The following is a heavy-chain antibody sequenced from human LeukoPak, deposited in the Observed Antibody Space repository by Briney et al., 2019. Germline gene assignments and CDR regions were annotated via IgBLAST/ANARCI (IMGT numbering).Heavy chain of an antibody. Sequence: SETLSLTCTVSGGSISSYYWSWIRQPPGKGLEWIGYIYYSGSTNYNPSLKSRVTISVDTSKNQFSLKLSSVTAADTAVYYCARDRGDFWSGYYILDYWSQGTLVTVSS. J-gene: IGHJ4*02. CDR2: IYYSGST. V-gene: IGHV4-59*01. CDR1: GGSISSYY. CDR3: ARDRGDFWSGYYILDY. D-gene: IGHD3-3*01.